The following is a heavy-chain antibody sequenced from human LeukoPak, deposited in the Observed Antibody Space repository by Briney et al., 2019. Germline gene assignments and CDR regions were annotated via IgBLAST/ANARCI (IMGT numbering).Heavy chain of an antibody. CDR1: GYTFTSYA. CDR2: INTNTGNP. D-gene: IGHD6-19*01. Sequence: APVKVSCKASGYTFTSYAMNWVRQAPGQGLGWMGWINTNTGNPTYAQGFTGRFVFSLDTSVSTAYLQISSLKAEDTAVYYCARWLVVSVGAEPHYYYYYMDVWGKGTTVTVSS. CDR3: ARWLVVSVGAEPHYYYYYMDV. V-gene: IGHV7-4-1*02. J-gene: IGHJ6*03.